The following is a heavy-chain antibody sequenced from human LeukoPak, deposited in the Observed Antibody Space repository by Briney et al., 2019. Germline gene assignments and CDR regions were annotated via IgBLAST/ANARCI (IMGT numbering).Heavy chain of an antibody. J-gene: IGHJ4*02. V-gene: IGHV4-59*12. CDR2: IYYSGST. CDR3: ARKGDFDWLSPPDY. D-gene: IGHD3-9*01. CDR1: GGSISSYY. Sequence: PSETLSLTCTVSGGSISSYYWSWIRQPPGKGLEWIGYIYYSGSTNYNPSLKSRVTMSVDTSKNQFSLKLSSVTAVDTAVYYCARKGDFDWLSPPDYWGQGTLVTVSS.